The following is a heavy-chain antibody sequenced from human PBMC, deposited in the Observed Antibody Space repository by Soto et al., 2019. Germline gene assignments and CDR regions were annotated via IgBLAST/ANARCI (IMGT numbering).Heavy chain of an antibody. J-gene: IGHJ6*01. Sequence: SGTLLRRWKVPDGSMNSDYWDWLRHLAGKGAEWTGRIYASGSTDYSPSRKSRVTMSVVTARNQFCLKVTSVAAADTAVYYCAGIAPHMYYGMDVWGQGTAVTVSS. CDR2: IYASGST. CDR1: DGSMNSDY. D-gene: IGHD6-13*01. V-gene: IGHV4-4*07. CDR3: AGIAPHMYYGMDV.